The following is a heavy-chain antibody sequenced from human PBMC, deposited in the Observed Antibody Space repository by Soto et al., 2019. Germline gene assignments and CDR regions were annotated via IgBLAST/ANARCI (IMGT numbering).Heavy chain of an antibody. CDR2: IYYSGST. CDR3: ARAPLNYSGYDLRYFDY. D-gene: IGHD5-12*01. J-gene: IGHJ4*02. CDR1: GGSISSGDYY. V-gene: IGHV4-30-4*01. Sequence: SETLSLTCTVSGGSISSGDYYWSWIRQPPGKGLEWIGYIYYSGSTYYNPSLKSRVTISVDTSKNQFSLKLSSVTAADTAVYYCARAPLNYSGYDLRYFDYWGQGTLVTVSS.